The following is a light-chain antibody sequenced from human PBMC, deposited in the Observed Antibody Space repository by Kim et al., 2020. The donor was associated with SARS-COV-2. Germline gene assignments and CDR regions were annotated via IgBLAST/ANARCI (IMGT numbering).Light chain of an antibody. J-gene: IGKJ2*01. CDR1: QSLNNW. V-gene: IGKV1-5*03. CDR2: KAS. Sequence: DIQMTQSPSTLSASVGDRVSITCRASQSLNNWLAWYQQKPGKAPNLLINKASSLESGVPSRFGGGGSGTEFTLNISSLQPDDSATYYCQQYHSFPYTFGQGTKLEI. CDR3: QQYHSFPYT.